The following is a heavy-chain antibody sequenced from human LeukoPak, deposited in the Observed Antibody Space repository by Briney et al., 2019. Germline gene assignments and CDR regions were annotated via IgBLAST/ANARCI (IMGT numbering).Heavy chain of an antibody. J-gene: IGHJ6*02. CDR2: INHSGST. D-gene: IGHD3-16*02. CDR3: ARDRLLAPSDYIWGSYRSVLSDMDV. Sequence: SETLSLTCAVYGGSFPGYFWNWIRQPPGKGLEWIGEINHSGSTNYNPSLKSRVTISVDTSKNQFSLNLTSVTAADTAVYYCARDRLLAPSDYIWGSYRSVLSDMDVWGLGTTVSVSS. CDR1: GGSFPGYF. V-gene: IGHV4-34*01.